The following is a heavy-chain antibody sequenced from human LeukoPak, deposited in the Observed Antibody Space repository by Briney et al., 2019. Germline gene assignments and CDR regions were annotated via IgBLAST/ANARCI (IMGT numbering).Heavy chain of an antibody. Sequence: SETLSLTCAVSGGSISSGGYSWSWIRQPPGKGLEWIGYIYHSGSTYYNPSLKSRVTISVDTSKNQFSLKLSSVTAADTAVYYCARVGFSGSYFDYWGQGTLVTVSS. D-gene: IGHD1-26*01. CDR3: ARVGFSGSYFDY. V-gene: IGHV4-30-2*01. CDR2: IYHSGST. CDR1: GGSISSGGYS. J-gene: IGHJ4*02.